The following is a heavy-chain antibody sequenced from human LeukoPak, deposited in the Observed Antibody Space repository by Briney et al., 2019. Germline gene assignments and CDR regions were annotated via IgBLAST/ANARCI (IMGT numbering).Heavy chain of an antibody. CDR1: GFTFSRYW. D-gene: IGHD3-10*01. J-gene: IGHJ4*02. CDR3: ARAIRGSAVDTGDR. CDR2: IKIVGSEE. Sequence: PGGSLRLSCAASGFTFSRYWMRWVRQAPGKGLEGVANIKIVGSEEYYVDSVKGRFTISRDNARNPLFLQMNSLTVEDTAVYYCARAIRGSAVDTGDRWGQGTLVT. V-gene: IGHV3-7*01.